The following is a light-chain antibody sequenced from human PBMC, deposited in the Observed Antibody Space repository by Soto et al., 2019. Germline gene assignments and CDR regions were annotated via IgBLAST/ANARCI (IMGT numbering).Light chain of an antibody. J-gene: IGKJ2*01. V-gene: IGKV3-20*01. CDR2: GAS. CDR1: QSVSSSY. Sequence: EIVLTQSPGTLSLSPGERATLSCRASQSVSSSYLAWYQQKPGQAPRLLIYGASSRATGIPDRFSGSGSGTDFTLTISRLEPEDFAVYYCQRLYTFGQGTKLEIK. CDR3: QRLYT.